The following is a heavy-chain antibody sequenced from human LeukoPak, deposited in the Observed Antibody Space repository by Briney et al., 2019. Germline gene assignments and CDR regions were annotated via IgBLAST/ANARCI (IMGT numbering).Heavy chain of an antibody. CDR2: IWYDGSNK. Sequence: GGSLRLSRAASGFTFSSYGMHWVRQAPGKGLEWVAVIWYDGSNKYYADSVKGRFTISRDNSKNTPYLQMNSLRAEDTAVYYCAKGGSSGYYVDYWGQGTLVTVSS. V-gene: IGHV3-33*06. D-gene: IGHD3-22*01. CDR3: AKGGSSGYYVDY. CDR1: GFTFSSYG. J-gene: IGHJ4*02.